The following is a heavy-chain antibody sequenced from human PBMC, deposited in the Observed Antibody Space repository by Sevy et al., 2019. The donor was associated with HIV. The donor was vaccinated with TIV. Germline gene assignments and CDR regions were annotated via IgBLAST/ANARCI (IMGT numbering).Heavy chain of an antibody. CDR1: GFTFSSYA. V-gene: IGHV3-30-3*01. Sequence: GGSLRLSCAASGFTFSSYAMHWVRQAPGKGLEWVAVISYDGSNKYYADSVKGRFTISRDNAKNTLYLQMNSLRAEDTAVFYCAIDAFVDTAMDSTGTYYYYYGMDVWGQGTTVTVSS. D-gene: IGHD5-18*01. J-gene: IGHJ6*02. CDR3: AIDAFVDTAMDSTGTYYYYYGMDV. CDR2: ISYDGSNK.